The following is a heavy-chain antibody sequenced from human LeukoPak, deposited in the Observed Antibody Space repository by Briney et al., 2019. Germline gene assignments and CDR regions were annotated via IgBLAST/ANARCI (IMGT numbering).Heavy chain of an antibody. CDR2: ISGSGGST. Sequence: GGSLRLSCAASGFTFSSYAMSWVRQAPGKGLEWVSAISGSGGSTYYADSVKGRFTISRDNFKNTLYLQMNSLRAEDTAVYYCAKNSPPSLWFGELFVDYWGQGTLVTVSS. D-gene: IGHD3-10*01. V-gene: IGHV3-23*01. J-gene: IGHJ4*02. CDR1: GFTFSSYA. CDR3: AKNSPPSLWFGELFVDY.